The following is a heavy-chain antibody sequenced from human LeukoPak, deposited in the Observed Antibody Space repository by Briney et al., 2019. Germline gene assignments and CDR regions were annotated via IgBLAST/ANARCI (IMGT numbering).Heavy chain of an antibody. J-gene: IGHJ4*02. CDR1: EFTFDDYG. CDR3: ARDRDMDY. CDR2: IRSNGGST. V-gene: IGHV3-64*01. Sequence: PGGSLRLSCAASEFTFDDYGMNWVRQAPGKGLEYVSAIRSNGGSTYYANSVKGRFTISRDNSKNTLYLQMGSLRAEDMAVYYCARDRDMDYWGQGTLVTDSS.